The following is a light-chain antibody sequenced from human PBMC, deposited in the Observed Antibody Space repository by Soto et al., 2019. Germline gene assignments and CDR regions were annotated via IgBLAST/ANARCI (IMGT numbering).Light chain of an antibody. Sequence: DIQMTQSPSTLSASFGDRVTITCRASQSISGWLAWYQQKPGKAPKLLIYDVSRLESGVPSRFSGSGSGTEFTLTINSLQPDDFASYYCQQYSDDWWTFGQGTKVDI. CDR2: DVS. J-gene: IGKJ1*01. CDR3: QQYSDDWWT. CDR1: QSISGW. V-gene: IGKV1-5*01.